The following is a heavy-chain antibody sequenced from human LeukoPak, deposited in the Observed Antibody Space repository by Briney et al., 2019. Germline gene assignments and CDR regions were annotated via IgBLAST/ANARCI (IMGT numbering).Heavy chain of an antibody. D-gene: IGHD1-7*01. CDR1: GGSISGGGYY. CDR2: IYYSGST. J-gene: IGHJ5*02. V-gene: IGHV4-31*03. Sequence: PSETLSLTCTVSGGSISGGGYYWSWIRQHPGKGLEWIGYIYYSGSTYYNPSLKSRVTISVDTSKNQFSLKLSSVTAADTAVYYCARLTGTTSCWFDPWGQGTLVTVSS. CDR3: ARLTGTTSCWFDP.